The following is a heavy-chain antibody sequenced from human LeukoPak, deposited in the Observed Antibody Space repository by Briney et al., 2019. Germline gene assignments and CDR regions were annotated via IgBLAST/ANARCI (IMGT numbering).Heavy chain of an antibody. V-gene: IGHV3-43*02. Sequence: GGSLRLSCVASGLPIGDFAMHWVRQAPGKGLEWVSLISGDGVSTFYADSVKGRFSVSRDNSKNSLSLEMNSLRTEDTAMYYCARESGKFDYWGQGTLVPVSS. CDR2: ISGDGVST. CDR1: GLPIGDFA. J-gene: IGHJ4*02. CDR3: ARESGKFDY.